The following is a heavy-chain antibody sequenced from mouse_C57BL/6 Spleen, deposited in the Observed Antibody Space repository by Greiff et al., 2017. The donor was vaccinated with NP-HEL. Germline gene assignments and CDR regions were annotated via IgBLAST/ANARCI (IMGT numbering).Heavy chain of an antibody. V-gene: IGHV1-80*01. CDR1: GYAFSSYW. Sequence: QVQLQQSGAELVKPGASVKISCKASGYAFSSYWMNWVKQRPGKGLEWIGQIYPGDGDTNYNGKFKGKATLTADKSSSTAYMQLSSLTSEDSAVYFCAREGNYYYGSRGCPAWWAYWGQGTLVTVSA. CDR2: IYPGDGDT. CDR3: AREGNYYYGSRGCPAWWAY. D-gene: IGHD1-1*01. J-gene: IGHJ3*01.